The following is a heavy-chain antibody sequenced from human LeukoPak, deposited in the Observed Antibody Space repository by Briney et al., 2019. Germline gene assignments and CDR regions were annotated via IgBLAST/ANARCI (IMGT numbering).Heavy chain of an antibody. CDR3: AKGIGVAGNHDAFDI. CDR2: ISGSGGST. CDR1: GFTFSSYA. V-gene: IGHV3-23*01. J-gene: IGHJ3*02. Sequence: GGSLRLSCAASGFTFSSYAMSWVRQAPGKGLEWGSAISGSGGSTYYADSVKGRFTISRDNSKNTLYLQMNSLRAEGTAVYYCAKGIGVAGNHDAFDIWGQGTMVTVSS. D-gene: IGHD6-19*01.